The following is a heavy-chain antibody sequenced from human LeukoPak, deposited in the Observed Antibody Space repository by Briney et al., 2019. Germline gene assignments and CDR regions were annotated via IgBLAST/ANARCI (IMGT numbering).Heavy chain of an antibody. J-gene: IGHJ4*02. CDR3: ARDSGDRRFDY. V-gene: IGHV4-59*01. CDR2: IYYSGST. Sequence: SETLSLTCAVYGGSFSGYYWSWIRQPPGKGLEWIGYIYYSGSTNYNPSLKSRVPISVDTSKNQFSLKLSSVTAADTAVYYCARDSGDRRFDYWGQGTLVTVSS. CDR1: GGSFSGYY. D-gene: IGHD5-12*01.